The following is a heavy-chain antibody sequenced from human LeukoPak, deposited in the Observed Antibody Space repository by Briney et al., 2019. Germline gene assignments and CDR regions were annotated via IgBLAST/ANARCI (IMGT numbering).Heavy chain of an antibody. D-gene: IGHD3-16*02. V-gene: IGHV4-34*01. Sequence: SETLSLTCAVYGGSFSGYYWSWIRQPPGKGLEWIGEINHSGSTNYNPSLKSRVTISVDTSKNQFSLNLSSLTAADTAVYYCARTYDYVWGSYRYPFDLWGQGILVTVSS. CDR1: GGSFSGYY. CDR2: INHSGST. J-gene: IGHJ4*02. CDR3: ARTYDYVWGSYRYPFDL.